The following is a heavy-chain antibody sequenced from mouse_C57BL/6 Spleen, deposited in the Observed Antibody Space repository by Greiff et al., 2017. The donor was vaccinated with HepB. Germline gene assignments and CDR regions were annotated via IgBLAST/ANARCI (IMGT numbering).Heavy chain of an antibody. Sequence: QVQLQQSGAELVRPGTSVKVSCKASGYAFTNYLIEWVKQRPGQGLEWIGVINPGSGGTNYNEKFKGKATLTADKSSSTADMQLSSLTSEDSAVYFCARGYGSSYAMDYWGQGTSVTVSS. V-gene: IGHV1-54*01. CDR1: GYAFTNYL. J-gene: IGHJ4*01. D-gene: IGHD1-1*01. CDR2: INPGSGGT. CDR3: ARGYGSSYAMDY.